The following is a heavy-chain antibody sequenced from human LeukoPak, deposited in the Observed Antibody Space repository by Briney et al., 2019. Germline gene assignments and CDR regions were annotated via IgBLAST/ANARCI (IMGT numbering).Heavy chain of an antibody. CDR3: ARDHGYCSSTSCYDGWFDP. D-gene: IGHD2-2*03. CDR2: IYSGGST. J-gene: IGHJ5*02. CDR1: GFTVSSNY. V-gene: IGHV3-66*01. Sequence: GGSLRLSCAASGFTVSSNYMSWVRQAPGKGLKWVSVIYSGGSTYYADSVKGRFTISRDNSKNTLYLQMNSLRAEDTAVYYCARDHGYCSSTSCYDGWFDPWGQGTLVTVSS.